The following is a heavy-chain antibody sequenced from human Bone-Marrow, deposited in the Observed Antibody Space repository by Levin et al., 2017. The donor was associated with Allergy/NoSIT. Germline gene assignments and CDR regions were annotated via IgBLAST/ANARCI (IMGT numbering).Heavy chain of an antibody. Sequence: GGSLRLSCAASGFTFGEYGMSWVRQAPGKGLEWVGFIRSAGYGGTAEYAASVKGRFTISRDDSKSIAYLEMNSLKSEDTAVYYCTRILGESKWGQGTLVTVSS. J-gene: IGHJ4*02. V-gene: IGHV3-49*04. D-gene: IGHD3-16*01. CDR1: GFTFGEYG. CDR3: TRILGESK. CDR2: IRSAGYGGTA.